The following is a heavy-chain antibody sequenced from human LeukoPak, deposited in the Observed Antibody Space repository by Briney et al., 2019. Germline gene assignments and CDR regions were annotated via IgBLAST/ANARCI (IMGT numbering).Heavy chain of an antibody. Sequence: PGGSLRLSCAAPGFTFSSYWMHWVRQAPGKGLEWVSSISSCSSYIYYADSVKGRFTISRDNAKNSLYLQMNSLRAEDTAVYYCARDNLAGYFDYWGQGTLVTVSS. CDR1: GFTFSSYW. CDR3: ARDNLAGYFDY. CDR2: ISSCSSYI. V-gene: IGHV3-21*04. D-gene: IGHD2-15*01. J-gene: IGHJ4*02.